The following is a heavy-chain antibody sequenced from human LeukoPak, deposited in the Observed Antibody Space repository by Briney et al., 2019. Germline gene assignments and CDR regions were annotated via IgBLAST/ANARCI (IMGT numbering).Heavy chain of an antibody. CDR3: TSWGDTTAEYFQR. J-gene: IGHJ1*01. CDR2: INPDGRDT. Sequence: GGSLRLSCVVSGFTFNRCWMNWVRQAPGKGLEWVAHINPDGRDTYYVDSVKGRFTISRDNAQNSMYLQMNSLRAEDTAVYYCTSWGDTTAEYFQRWDQGTLVTVSS. CDR1: GFTFNRCW. V-gene: IGHV3-7*01. D-gene: IGHD2-21*02.